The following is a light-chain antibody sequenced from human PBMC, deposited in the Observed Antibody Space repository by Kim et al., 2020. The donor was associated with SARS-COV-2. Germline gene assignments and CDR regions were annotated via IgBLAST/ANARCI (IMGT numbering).Light chain of an antibody. Sequence: GDRVTITCRASQSISSRVAWYQQKAGMAPKLLIYDASSLETGVPSRFSGSGSGTEFSLTISSLQPDDFATYYCQQYSDDRTFGQ. CDR2: DAS. V-gene: IGKV1-5*01. J-gene: IGKJ1*01. CDR1: QSISSR. CDR3: QQYSDDRT.